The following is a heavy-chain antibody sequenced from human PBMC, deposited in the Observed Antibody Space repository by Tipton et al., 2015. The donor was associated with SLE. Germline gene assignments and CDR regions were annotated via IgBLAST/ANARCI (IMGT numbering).Heavy chain of an antibody. CDR2: FHYSGST. CDR3: ARDPALQRWGYFDL. Sequence: TLSLTCTVSGDSISTYYWNWIRQSPGKGLEWIGYFHYSGSTDYNPSLKSRVTISVDTSKNQFSLKLTSVTAADTAVYYCARDPALQRWGYFDLWGRGTLVTVSS. V-gene: IGHV4-59*01. D-gene: IGHD4-11*01. J-gene: IGHJ2*01. CDR1: GDSISTYY.